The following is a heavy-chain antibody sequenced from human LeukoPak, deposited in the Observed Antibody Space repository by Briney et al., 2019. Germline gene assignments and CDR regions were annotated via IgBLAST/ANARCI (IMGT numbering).Heavy chain of an antibody. Sequence: SSETLSLTCTVSGGSISSYYWSWIRQPAGKGPEWIGRIYTSGSTNYNPSLQSRGTMSVDTSKNQFSLKLSSVTAADTAVYYCARDQVYRSSWGHDAFDIWGQGTMVTVSS. D-gene: IGHD6-13*01. CDR3: ARDQVYRSSWGHDAFDI. V-gene: IGHV4-4*07. CDR2: IYTSGST. J-gene: IGHJ3*02. CDR1: GGSISSYY.